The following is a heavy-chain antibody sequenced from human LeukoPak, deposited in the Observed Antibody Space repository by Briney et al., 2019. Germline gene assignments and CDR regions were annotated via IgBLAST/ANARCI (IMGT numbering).Heavy chain of an antibody. CDR1: GFIFRNFW. CDR3: ARDYIGDIVVVVAANAFDY. Sequence: GGSLRLSCAACGFIFRNFWMSWVRQAPGKGLEWVANIKQDDSEIRYVDSVRGRITITRDNAKNLLYLQMNSLRAEDTAVYYCARDYIGDIVVVVAANAFDYWGQGTLVTVSS. J-gene: IGHJ4*02. D-gene: IGHD2-15*01. V-gene: IGHV3-7*01. CDR2: IKQDDSEI.